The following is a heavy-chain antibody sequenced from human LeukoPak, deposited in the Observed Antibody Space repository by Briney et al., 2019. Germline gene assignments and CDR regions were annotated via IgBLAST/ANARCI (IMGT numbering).Heavy chain of an antibody. CDR3: VKDRPTWPIDY. J-gene: IGHJ4*02. CDR1: GFTFSSYA. V-gene: IGHV3-23*01. Sequence: GGSLRLSCAASGFTFSSYAMSWVRQAPGKGLEWVSAISSSGGSTYYADSVKGRFTISRDNSKNTVYPQMDSLRTEDTAVYYCVKDRPTWPIDYWGQGTLVTVSS. CDR2: ISSSGGST. D-gene: IGHD5-12*01.